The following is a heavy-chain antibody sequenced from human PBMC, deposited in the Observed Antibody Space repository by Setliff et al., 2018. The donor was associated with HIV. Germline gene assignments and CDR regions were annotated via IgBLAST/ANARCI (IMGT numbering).Heavy chain of an antibody. CDR2: IYYSGST. D-gene: IGHD2-2*01. CDR3: ARDGVVPAAMDYYGLDV. V-gene: IGHV4-59*11. CDR1: GASISSHY. J-gene: IGHJ6*02. Sequence: SETLSLTCSVSGASISSHYWNWIRQPPGKGLEWIGYIYYSGSTYYNPSLKSRVTISVDTSKNQFSLKLSSVTAADTAVYYCARDGVVPAAMDYYGLDVWGQGTTVTVSS.